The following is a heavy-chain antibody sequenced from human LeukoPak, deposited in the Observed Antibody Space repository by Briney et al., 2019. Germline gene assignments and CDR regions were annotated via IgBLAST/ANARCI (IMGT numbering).Heavy chain of an antibody. CDR3: ARGSITMIVVVINFDY. Sequence: PGGSLRLSCAASGFTFSDYSMNWVRQAPGKGLEWVASVNTVSSYIYYADSMRGRFTISRDNAKNSLFLQMNSLRAEDTAVYYCARGSITMIVVVINFDYWGQGTLVTVSS. CDR1: GFTFSDYS. J-gene: IGHJ4*02. D-gene: IGHD3-22*01. V-gene: IGHV3-21*01. CDR2: VNTVSSYI.